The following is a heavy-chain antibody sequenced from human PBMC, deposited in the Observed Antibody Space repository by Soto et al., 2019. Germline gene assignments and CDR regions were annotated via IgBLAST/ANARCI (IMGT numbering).Heavy chain of an antibody. J-gene: IGHJ4*02. D-gene: IGHD1-1*01. CDR1: GFTFSSYA. V-gene: IGHV3-23*01. CDR2: ISGSGGTA. Sequence: EVQLLESGGGSVQPGGSLRLSCAASGFTFSSYAMHWVRRPPGKGLEWVSSISGSGGTAYYADSVKGRFSISRDSLVNTLYLQMNSLRAEDTAVYYFAKGRGQNWNIDYWGQGTLVTV. CDR3: AKGRGQNWNIDY.